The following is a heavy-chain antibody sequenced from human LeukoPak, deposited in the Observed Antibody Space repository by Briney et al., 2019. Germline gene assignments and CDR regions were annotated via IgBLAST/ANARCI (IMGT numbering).Heavy chain of an antibody. Sequence: SVKVSCKASGGTFSSYAISWVRQAPGQGLEWMGGIIPIFGTANYAQKFQGRVTITADESTSTAYMELSSLRSEDTAVYYCAIHVVVVTNVPDAFDIWGQGTMVTVSS. CDR3: AIHVVVVTNVPDAFDI. J-gene: IGHJ3*02. V-gene: IGHV1-69*13. CDR2: IIPIFGTA. CDR1: GGTFSSYA. D-gene: IGHD2-21*02.